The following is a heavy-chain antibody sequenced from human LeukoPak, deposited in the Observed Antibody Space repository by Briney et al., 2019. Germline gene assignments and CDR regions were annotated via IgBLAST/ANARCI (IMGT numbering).Heavy chain of an antibody. V-gene: IGHV2-70*04. CDR3: ARMRTDSSGLFDY. Sequence: SGPTLVKPTQTLTLTCTFSGFSLSTSGMRVNWIRQPPGKALEWLARIDWDDDKFYNTFLKTRLTISKDNSKNQVVLTMTNMGPVDTATYYCARMRTDSSGLFDYWGQGTLVTVSS. CDR2: IDWDDDK. J-gene: IGHJ4*02. D-gene: IGHD3-22*01. CDR1: GFSLSTSGMR.